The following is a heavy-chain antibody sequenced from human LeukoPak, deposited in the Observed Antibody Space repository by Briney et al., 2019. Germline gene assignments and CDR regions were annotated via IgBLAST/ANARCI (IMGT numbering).Heavy chain of an antibody. V-gene: IGHV1-18*01. CDR3: ARDGKMITFGGVIANNWFDP. J-gene: IGHJ5*02. CDR1: GYTFTSYG. Sequence: GASVKVSCKASGYTFTSYGISWVRQAPGQGLEWMGWISAYNGNTNYAQKLQGRVTMTTDTSTSTAYMELRSLRSDDTAVYYCARDGKMITFGGVIANNWFDPWGQGTLVTVSS. D-gene: IGHD3-16*02. CDR2: ISAYNGNT.